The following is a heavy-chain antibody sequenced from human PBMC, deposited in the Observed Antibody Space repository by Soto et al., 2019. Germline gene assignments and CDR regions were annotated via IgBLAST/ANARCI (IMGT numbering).Heavy chain of an antibody. D-gene: IGHD6-6*01. J-gene: IGHJ4*02. Sequence: GGSLRLSCAASGFTFSSYAMSWVRQAPGKGLEWVSAISGSGGSTYYADSVKGRFTISRDNSKNTLYLQMNSLRAEDTAVYYCAKLVDPHYSSSSYYFDYWGQGTLVTVSS. V-gene: IGHV3-23*01. CDR2: ISGSGGST. CDR1: GFTFSSYA. CDR3: AKLVDPHYSSSSYYFDY.